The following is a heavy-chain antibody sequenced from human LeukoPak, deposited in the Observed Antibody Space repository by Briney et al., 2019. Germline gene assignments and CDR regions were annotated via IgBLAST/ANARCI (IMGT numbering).Heavy chain of an antibody. D-gene: IGHD1-26*01. J-gene: IGHJ3*02. CDR2: IYSDGST. Sequence: PGGSLRLSCAASGFTVSTNYMSWVRQAPGKKLEWVSDIYSDGSTFYADSVKGRFTISRDNSKNTLYLQMNSLRAEDTAVYYCAKGDSERAFDIWGQGTMVTVSS. CDR1: GFTVSTNY. CDR3: AKGDSERAFDI. V-gene: IGHV3-53*05.